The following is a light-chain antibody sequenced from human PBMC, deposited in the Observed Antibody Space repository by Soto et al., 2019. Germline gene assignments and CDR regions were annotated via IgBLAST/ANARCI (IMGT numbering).Light chain of an antibody. CDR3: QQSHGIPYT. V-gene: IGKV1-39*01. CDR1: HTISTY. CDR2: AAS. J-gene: IGKJ2*01. Sequence: DIQMTQSPSSLSASVGDRVTITCRASHTISTYLNWYQQEPGKAPKLLIYAASNLESGVPSRFSGSGSGTDFTLTISSLQPEDFAAYYCQQSHGIPYTFGQGTKLEIK.